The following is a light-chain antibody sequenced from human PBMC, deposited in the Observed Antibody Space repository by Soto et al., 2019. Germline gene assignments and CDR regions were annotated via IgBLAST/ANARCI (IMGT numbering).Light chain of an antibody. V-gene: IGKV3-11*01. CDR3: QQRSNWPPG. CDR1: QSVSSY. Sequence: EIVLTQSPATLSLSPGERATLSCRASQSVSSYLAWYQQKPGQAPRLLIYDASNRATGIPARFSGSGSGTDFTLTISSLEPEDIAVYYCQQRSNWPPGFGGGTKV. CDR2: DAS. J-gene: IGKJ4*01.